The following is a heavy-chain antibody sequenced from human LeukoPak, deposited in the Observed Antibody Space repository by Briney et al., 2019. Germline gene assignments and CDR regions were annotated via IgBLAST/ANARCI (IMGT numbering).Heavy chain of an antibody. Sequence: GGSLRLSCAASGFTFSRYRMSWVRQVPGKGLEWVAFIRYDGSNKYYADSVKGRFTISRDNSKNTLYLQMNSLRAEDTAVYYCAKDHVEMATITLAFDYWGQGTLVTVSS. CDR1: GFTFSRYR. J-gene: IGHJ4*02. V-gene: IGHV3-30*02. CDR2: IRYDGSNK. CDR3: AKDHVEMATITLAFDY. D-gene: IGHD5-24*01.